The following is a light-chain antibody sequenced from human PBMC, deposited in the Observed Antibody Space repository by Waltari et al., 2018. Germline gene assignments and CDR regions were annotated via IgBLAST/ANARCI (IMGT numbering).Light chain of an antibody. CDR3: QQYVNLPRYT. CDR2: DAS. V-gene: IGKV1-33*01. Sequence: DIQMTQSPSPLSACVGDRVTITCQASQDISNDLNWYQQKPGKGPQLQIYDASILETGAAARFSVRASATESTVTNSSLQPEDIATYYCQQYVNLPRYTFGQRTKLEIK. J-gene: IGKJ2*01. CDR1: QDISND.